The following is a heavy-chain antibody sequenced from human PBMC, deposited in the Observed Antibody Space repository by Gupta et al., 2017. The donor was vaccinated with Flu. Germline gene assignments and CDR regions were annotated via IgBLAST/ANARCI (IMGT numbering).Heavy chain of an antibody. D-gene: IGHD6-13*01. CDR1: GFTFSSYA. Sequence: EVQLLESGGGLVQPGGSLRPSCAASGFTFSSYAMSWVRQAPGKGLEWVSAISGSGGSTYYADSVKGRFTISRDNSKNTLYLQMNSLRAEDTAVYYCAKDPRSSSWLWNDAFDIWGQGTMVTVSS. V-gene: IGHV3-23*01. J-gene: IGHJ3*02. CDR2: ISGSGGST. CDR3: AKDPRSSSWLWNDAFDI.